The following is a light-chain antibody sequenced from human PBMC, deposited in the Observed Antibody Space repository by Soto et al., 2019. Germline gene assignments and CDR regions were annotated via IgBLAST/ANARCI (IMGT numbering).Light chain of an antibody. CDR1: RSGIGGYNY. Sequence: QSVLTQPPSASGSLGQSVTISCTGTRSGIGGYNYVSWYLQYPGKAPKLMIYDVYKRPSGVPDRFSGSKSGNTASLTVSGLQAEDEADYYYSSYPVNNKLIFGGGTKLTVL. CDR2: DVY. V-gene: IGLV2-8*01. CDR3: SSYPVNNKLI. J-gene: IGLJ2*01.